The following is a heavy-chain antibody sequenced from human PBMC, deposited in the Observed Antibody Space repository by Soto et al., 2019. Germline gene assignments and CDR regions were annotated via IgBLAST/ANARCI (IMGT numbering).Heavy chain of an antibody. V-gene: IGHV4-31*03. D-gene: IGHD6-6*01. CDR3: ARGLAARGFDP. CDR1: GGSISSGGYY. J-gene: IGHJ5*02. Sequence: PSETLSLTCTVSGGSISSGGYYWIWIRQHPGKGLEWIGYIYYSGSTYYNPSLKSRVTISVDTSKNQFSLKLSSVTAADTAVYYCARGLAARGFDPWGQGTLVTVSS. CDR2: IYYSGST.